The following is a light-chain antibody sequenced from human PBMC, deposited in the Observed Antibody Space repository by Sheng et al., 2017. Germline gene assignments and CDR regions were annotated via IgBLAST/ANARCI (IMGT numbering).Light chain of an antibody. Sequence: IVLTQSPGTLSLSPGERATLSCRASQSVSSSYLAWYQQKPGQAPRLLIYGASSRATGIPDRFSGSGSGTDFTLTISSLQPEDFATYCCQQSYSIPWTFGQGTKVEIK. CDR3: QQSYSIPWT. J-gene: IGKJ1*01. CDR2: GAS. V-gene: IGKV3-20*01. CDR1: QSVSSSY.